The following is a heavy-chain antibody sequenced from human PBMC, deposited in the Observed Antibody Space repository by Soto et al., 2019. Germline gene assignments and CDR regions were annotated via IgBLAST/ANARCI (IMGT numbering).Heavy chain of an antibody. J-gene: IGHJ4*02. CDR3: TRHRGYSSGYWGQDF. CDR1: GGAFGSYA. Sequence: QVQLVQSGTEVKKPGSSGKVSCKASGGAFGSYAINWVRQAPGQGLEWMGGIVPMFDTTNYAQRFQGRVKVTADESTSPVYLELTRLRSEDTGMYYCTRHRGYSSGYWGQDFWGQGTLVTVSS. CDR2: IVPMFDTT. D-gene: IGHD5-12*01. V-gene: IGHV1-69*01.